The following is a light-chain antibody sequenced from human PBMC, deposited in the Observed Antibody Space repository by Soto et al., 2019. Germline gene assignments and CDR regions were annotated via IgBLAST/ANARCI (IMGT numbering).Light chain of an antibody. J-gene: IGKJ1*01. CDR3: QHYNSYSEA. V-gene: IGKV1D-16*01. CDR2: AAS. Sequence: DIQMTQSPSSVSASVVDRFTITCLASQGISSWLAWYQKKPGKAPNLLIYAASSLQSGVPSRFSGSESGTEFTLTISSLQPDDFATYYCQHYNSYSEAFGQGTKVDI. CDR1: QGISSW.